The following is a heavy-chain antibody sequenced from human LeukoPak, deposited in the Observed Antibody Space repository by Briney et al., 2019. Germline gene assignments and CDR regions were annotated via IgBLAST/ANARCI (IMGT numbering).Heavy chain of an antibody. CDR2: IYPYTGGT. CDR1: GYIFTGYY. J-gene: IGHJ4*02. Sequence: GAPVKVSCKASGYIFTGYYMYWVRQAPGQGLEWMGWIYPYTGGTDSAQKFQGRITMTRDTSISTAYMELSRLRSDETAVYYCARYYGEAPPYWGQGTLVIVSS. CDR3: ARYYGEAPPY. V-gene: IGHV1-2*02. D-gene: IGHD4-17*01.